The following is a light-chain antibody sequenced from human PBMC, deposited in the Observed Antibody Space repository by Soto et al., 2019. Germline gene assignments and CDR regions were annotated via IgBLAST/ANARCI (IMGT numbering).Light chain of an antibody. CDR2: GAS. CDR3: QQYNNWPLLT. CDR1: QSVNNN. J-gene: IGKJ4*01. V-gene: IGKV3-15*01. Sequence: EIMVTQSPATLSVSPGERATLSCRASQSVNNNLAWYQQKPDQAPRLLIYGASTRATGIPARFGSSRYGTEFTLSISSLQSEDLAIYYWQQYNNWPLLTFGVGTKVEIK.